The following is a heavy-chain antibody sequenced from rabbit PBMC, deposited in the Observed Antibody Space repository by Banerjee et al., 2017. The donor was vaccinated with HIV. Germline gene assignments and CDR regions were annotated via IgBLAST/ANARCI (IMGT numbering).Heavy chain of an antibody. Sequence: QEQLVESGGGLVQPGGSLKLSCKASGLDISSYSIGWVRQAPGKGLEWIACIYAGNSGSTYYANWAKGRFTISKTSSTTVTLQMTSLTAADTATYFCARNYDLWGPGTLVTVS. CDR3: ARNYDL. J-gene: IGHJ6*01. V-gene: IGHV1S45*01. CDR2: IYAGNSGST. D-gene: IGHD2-1*01. CDR1: GLDISSYS.